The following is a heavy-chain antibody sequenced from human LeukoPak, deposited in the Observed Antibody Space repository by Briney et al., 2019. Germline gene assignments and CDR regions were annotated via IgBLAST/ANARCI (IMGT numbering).Heavy chain of an antibody. Sequence: SENLSLTCTVPDGSIIISNYYWGWIRQSPGKRLECIGKISYSGTTYYNPSLRSRVHMSVDTSKNKFSLSLSSVTAADTAVYYCARLTDFWGQGILVTVSS. CDR2: ISYSGTT. J-gene: IGHJ4*02. CDR1: DGSIIISNYY. CDR3: ARLTDF. V-gene: IGHV4-39*01.